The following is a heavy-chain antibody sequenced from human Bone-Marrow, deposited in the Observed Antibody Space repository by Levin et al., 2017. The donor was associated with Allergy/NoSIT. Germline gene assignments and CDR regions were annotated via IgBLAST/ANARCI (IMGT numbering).Heavy chain of an antibody. CDR1: GFTFNKSW. D-gene: IGHD2-2*02. J-gene: IGHJ4*02. V-gene: IGHV3-15*01. CDR2: IKSEGDGGAI. CDR3: TTDYIPPPITFH. Sequence: GESLKISCAASGFTFNKSWMGWVRQAPGKGLEWVGRIKSEGDGGAIDYAALVKDRFTISRDDSLSMLYLQMDSLKAEDTAVYYCTTDYIPPPITFHWGQGTLVIVSS.